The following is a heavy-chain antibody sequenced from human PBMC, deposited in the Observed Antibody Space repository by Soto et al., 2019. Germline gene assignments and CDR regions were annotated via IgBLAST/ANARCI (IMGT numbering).Heavy chain of an antibody. V-gene: IGHV3-49*04. Sequence: GESLRLSCTASGFTFGDYAMSWVRQAPGKGVEWVGFIRSKAYGGTTEYAASVKGRFTISRDDSKSIAYLQMNSLKTEDTAVYYCTRVQVYSSRWYGSTPNGYWGQGILVTVSS. CDR1: GFTFGDYA. J-gene: IGHJ4*02. CDR3: TRVQVYSSRWYGSTPNGY. D-gene: IGHD6-13*01. CDR2: IRSKAYGGTT.